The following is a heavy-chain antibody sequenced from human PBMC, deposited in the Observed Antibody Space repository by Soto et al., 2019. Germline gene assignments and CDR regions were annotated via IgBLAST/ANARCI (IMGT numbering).Heavy chain of an antibody. D-gene: IGHD2-15*01. Sequence: GESLKISCKGSGYSFTSYWIGWVRLMPGKGLEWMGIIYPGDSDTRYSPSFQGQVTISADKSISTAYLQWSSLKASDTAMYYCARGGYCSGGSCQPPGFFYYGMDVWGQGTTVTVSS. CDR3: ARGGYCSGGSCQPPGFFYYGMDV. V-gene: IGHV5-51*01. CDR1: GYSFTSYW. J-gene: IGHJ6*02. CDR2: IYPGDSDT.